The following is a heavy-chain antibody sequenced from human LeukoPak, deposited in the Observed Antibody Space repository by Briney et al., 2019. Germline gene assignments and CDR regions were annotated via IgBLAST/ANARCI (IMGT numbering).Heavy chain of an antibody. CDR1: GYTFTSYG. CDR3: ATELVGITGTGDP. D-gene: IGHD1-7*01. V-gene: IGHV1-18*01. Sequence: GASVKVSCKASGYTFTSYGISWVRQAPGQGLEWMGWISAYNGNTNYAQKLQGRVTMTTDTSTSTAYMELSSLRSEDTAVYYCATELVGITGTGDPWGQGTLVTVSS. CDR2: ISAYNGNT. J-gene: IGHJ5*02.